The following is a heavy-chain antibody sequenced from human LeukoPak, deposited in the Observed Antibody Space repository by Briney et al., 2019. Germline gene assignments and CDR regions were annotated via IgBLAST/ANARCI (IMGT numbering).Heavy chain of an antibody. D-gene: IGHD1-26*01. CDR2: ISGSHTYI. V-gene: IGHV3-21*01. Sequence: GGSLRLSCAASEFTFSMYGMNWVRQAPGKGLEWVSSISGSHTYIAYADSVKGRFTISRDNAKNSLYLQMNSLRADDTAVYYCARSTRRKWEPYDYWGQGTLVTVSS. CDR1: EFTFSMYG. J-gene: IGHJ4*02. CDR3: ARSTRRKWEPYDY.